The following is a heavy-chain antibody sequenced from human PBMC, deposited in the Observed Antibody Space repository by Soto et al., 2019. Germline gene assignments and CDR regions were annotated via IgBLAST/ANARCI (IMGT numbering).Heavy chain of an antibody. Sequence: QVQLVQSGAEVKKPGASVKISCKASGYIISSYYIHWVRQAPGQGLAWMGIIDPSVGATTYAQKFQDRVTMTSDTSTRTVYMELSGLRVDDTAMYYCARKYYFDYWGQGTRVTVSS. J-gene: IGHJ4*01. CDR2: IDPSVGAT. V-gene: IGHV1-46*01. CDR3: ARKYYFDY. CDR1: GYIISSYY.